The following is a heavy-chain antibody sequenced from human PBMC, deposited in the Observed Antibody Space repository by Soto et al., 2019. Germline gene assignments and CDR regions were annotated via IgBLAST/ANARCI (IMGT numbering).Heavy chain of an antibody. J-gene: IGHJ4*02. CDR3: ARDRRLGGHYDIFSY. CDR1: GYTFTSYG. Sequence: QVQLGQSGAEVKKPGASVKVSCKASGYTFTSYGISWVRQAPGQGLEWMGWISAYNVNTNYAQKLHGRVTMTTDTTMSTAYMELRSLRSDDTAVYYCARDRRLGGHYDIFSYWGQGTLVTVSS. CDR2: ISAYNVNT. D-gene: IGHD3-9*01. V-gene: IGHV1-18*01.